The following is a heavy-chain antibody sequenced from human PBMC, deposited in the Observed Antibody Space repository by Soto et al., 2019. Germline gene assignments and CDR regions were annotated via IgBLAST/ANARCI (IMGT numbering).Heavy chain of an antibody. CDR3: ASDGKGVAPYALDV. CDR1: GFTFSGHA. J-gene: IGHJ6*02. V-gene: IGHV3-33*01. Sequence: QVQLVESGGGVAQPGRSLRLSCTVSGFTFSGHAMHWVRQAPGKGLEWVAQIWYDGSNKYYAESVKCRCTISRDNSKNTKYLQMNSKKVEDTAVYYCASDGKGVAPYALDVWGQGTTGTVSS. D-gene: IGHD2-15*01. CDR2: IWYDGSNK.